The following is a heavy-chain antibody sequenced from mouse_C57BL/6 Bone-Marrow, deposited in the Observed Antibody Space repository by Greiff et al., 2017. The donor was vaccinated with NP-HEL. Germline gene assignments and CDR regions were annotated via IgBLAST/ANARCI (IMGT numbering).Heavy chain of an antibody. Sequence: QVQLKQPGAELVKPGASVKLSCKASGYTFTSYWMHWVKQRPGRGLEWIGRIDPNSGGTKYNEKFKSKATLTVDKPSSTAYMQLSSLTSEDSSVYYCARRAYYYGSSKDYFDYWGQGTTLTVSS. V-gene: IGHV1-72*01. CDR2: IDPNSGGT. CDR1: GYTFTSYW. D-gene: IGHD1-1*01. CDR3: ARRAYYYGSSKDYFDY. J-gene: IGHJ2*01.